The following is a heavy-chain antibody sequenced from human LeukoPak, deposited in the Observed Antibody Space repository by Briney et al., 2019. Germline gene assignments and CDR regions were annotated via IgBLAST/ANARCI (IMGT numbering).Heavy chain of an antibody. V-gene: IGHV1-46*01. D-gene: IGHD3-10*01. Sequence: GASVKVSCKASGYTFTRYYMHWVRQAPGQGLEWMGIINPSGGSTSYAQKFQGRVTMTRDTSTSTAYMELSSLRSEDTTVYYCARDSPRVYYGSGSYYHALGYWGQGTLVTVSS. J-gene: IGHJ4*02. CDR3: ARDSPRVYYGSGSYYHALGY. CDR1: GYTFTRYY. CDR2: INPSGGST.